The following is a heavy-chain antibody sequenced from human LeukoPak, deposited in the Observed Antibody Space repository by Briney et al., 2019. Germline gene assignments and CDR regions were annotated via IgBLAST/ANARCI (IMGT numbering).Heavy chain of an antibody. CDR3: AKREKGTTGRFFDY. J-gene: IGHJ4*02. Sequence: KAGGSLRLSCAASGFTFTNYAMTWVRQAPGKGLEWVSGISEGVGNTYYADSAKGRFTISRDHSKNTLYLQMNSLRAEDTALYYCAKREKGTTGRFFDYWGQGTLVTVSS. D-gene: IGHD4-17*01. CDR2: ISEGVGNT. V-gene: IGHV3-23*01. CDR1: GFTFTNYA.